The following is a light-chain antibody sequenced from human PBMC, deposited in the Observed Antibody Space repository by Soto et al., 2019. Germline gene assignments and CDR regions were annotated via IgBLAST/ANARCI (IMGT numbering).Light chain of an antibody. Sequence: EIVLTQSPGTLSLSPGERATLSCRASQSVSSSFFAWYQQKPGQAPRLLIYGASSRATGIPDRFSGSGSGTDFTLTISRLEPEDFAVYYCQQYNNWWTFGQGTKVDIK. J-gene: IGKJ1*01. V-gene: IGKV3-20*01. CDR2: GAS. CDR1: QSVSSSF. CDR3: QQYNNWWT.